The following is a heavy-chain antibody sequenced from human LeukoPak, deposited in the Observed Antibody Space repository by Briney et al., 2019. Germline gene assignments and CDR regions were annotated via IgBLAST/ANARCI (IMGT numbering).Heavy chain of an antibody. CDR1: GFTFSSYS. CDR3: ARDRSSSSGRNYFDY. CDR2: ISSSSSYI. Sequence: GGSLRLSCAASGFTFSSYSMNWVRQAPGKGLEWVSSISSSSSYIYYADSVKGRFTISRDNAKNSLYLQMNSLRAEDAAVYYCARDRSSSSGRNYFDYWGQGTLVTVSS. J-gene: IGHJ4*02. V-gene: IGHV3-21*01. D-gene: IGHD6-6*01.